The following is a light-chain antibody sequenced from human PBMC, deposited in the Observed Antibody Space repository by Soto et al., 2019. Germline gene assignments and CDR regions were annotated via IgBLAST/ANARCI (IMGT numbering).Light chain of an antibody. V-gene: IGLV2-14*01. J-gene: IGLJ1*01. CDR2: DVS. Sequence: QSVLTQPASVSGPPGQSITISCTGTSSDVGGYNYVSWYQQHPGKAPKLMIYDVSNRPSGVSNRFSGSKSGDTASLTISGLQAEDEADYYCSSYSSISAYVFGMGTKVTVL. CDR1: SSDVGGYNY. CDR3: SSYSSISAYV.